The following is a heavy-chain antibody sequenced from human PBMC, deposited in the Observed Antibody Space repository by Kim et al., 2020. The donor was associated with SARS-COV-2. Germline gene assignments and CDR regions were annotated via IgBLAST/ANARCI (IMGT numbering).Heavy chain of an antibody. J-gene: IGHJ6*02. D-gene: IGHD3-16*01. CDR3: AREEGGGYYGMDV. CDR2: INSDGSST. CDR1: GFTFSSYW. Sequence: GGSLRLSCAASGFTFSSYWMHWVRQAPGKGLVWVSRINSDGSSTSYADSVKGRFTISRDNAKNTLYLQMNSLRAEDTAVYYCAREEGGGYYGMDVWGQGTTVTVSS. V-gene: IGHV3-74*01.